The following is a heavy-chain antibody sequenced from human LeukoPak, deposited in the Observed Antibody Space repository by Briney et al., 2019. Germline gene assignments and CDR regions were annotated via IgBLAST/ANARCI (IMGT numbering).Heavy chain of an antibody. D-gene: IGHD6-6*01. CDR2: INSDGSST. V-gene: IGHV3-74*01. Sequence: GGSLRLSCAASGFTFSSYWMHWVRQAPGKGLVWVSRINSDGSSTGYADSVKGRFTISRDNAKNTLYLQMNSLRAEDTAVYYCARIEYSSSSPEDYWGQGTLVTVSS. J-gene: IGHJ4*02. CDR3: ARIEYSSSSPEDY. CDR1: GFTFSSYW.